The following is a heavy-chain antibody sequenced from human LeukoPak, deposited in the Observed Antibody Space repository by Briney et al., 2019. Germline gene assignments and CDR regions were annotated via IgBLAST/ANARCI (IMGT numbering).Heavy chain of an antibody. J-gene: IGHJ4*02. CDR2: ISAYNGNT. V-gene: IGHV1-18*01. D-gene: IGHD3-3*01. Sequence: ASVKVSCKASGYTFTSYGISWVRQAPGQALEWMGWISAYNGNTNYAQKLQGRVTMTTDTSTSTAYMELRSLRSDDTAVYYCARGNKRRFLEWLPVDYWGQGTLVTVSS. CDR3: ARGNKRRFLEWLPVDY. CDR1: GYTFTSYG.